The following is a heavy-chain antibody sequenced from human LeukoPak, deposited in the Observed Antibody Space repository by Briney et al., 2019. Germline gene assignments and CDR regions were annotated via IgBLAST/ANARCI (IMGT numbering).Heavy chain of an antibody. D-gene: IGHD5-18*01. V-gene: IGHV3-48*04. CDR3: AGLLYKYGLFDY. CDR1: GFTFSSYA. J-gene: IGHJ4*02. Sequence: GGSLRLSCAASGFTFSSYAMSWVRQAPGKGLEWISYISSSDSTIYYADSVKGRFTISRDNAKNSLYLQMNSLRAEDTAVYYCAGLLYKYGLFDYWGQGTLVTVSS. CDR2: ISSSDSTI.